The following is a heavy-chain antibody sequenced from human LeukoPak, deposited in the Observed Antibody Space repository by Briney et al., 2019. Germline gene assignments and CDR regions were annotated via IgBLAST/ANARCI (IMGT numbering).Heavy chain of an antibody. Sequence: SETLSLTCTVSGGSISSYYWSWIRQPPGKEMEWIGYIYYSGSTNYNPSLKSRVTISVDTSKNQFSLKLSSVTAADTAVYYCARVGYSSSGNYYNDRGAFDYWGQGTLVTVSS. J-gene: IGHJ4*02. D-gene: IGHD3-10*01. CDR3: ARVGYSSSGNYYNDRGAFDY. CDR1: GGSISSYY. V-gene: IGHV4-59*01. CDR2: IYYSGST.